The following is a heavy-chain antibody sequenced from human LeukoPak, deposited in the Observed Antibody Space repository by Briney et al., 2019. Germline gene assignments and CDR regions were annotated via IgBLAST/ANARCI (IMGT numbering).Heavy chain of an antibody. J-gene: IGHJ4*02. V-gene: IGHV3-33*01. Sequence: GGSLRLSCAATGFTFSSDGMHWVRQAPGKGLEWVAVIWYDGSNKYYADSVKGRFTISRDNSKNTLYLQMNSLRAEDTAVYYCARDPPGKIDSSGSLGPDYWGQGTLVTVSS. CDR3: ARDPPGKIDSSGSLGPDY. CDR1: GFTFSSDG. D-gene: IGHD6-19*01. CDR2: IWYDGSNK.